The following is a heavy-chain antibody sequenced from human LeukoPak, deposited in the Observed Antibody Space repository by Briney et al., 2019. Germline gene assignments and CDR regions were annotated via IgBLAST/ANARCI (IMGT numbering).Heavy chain of an antibody. J-gene: IGHJ6*02. Sequence: GGSLRLSCAASGITFSSYSMNWVRQAPGQGLEWVSSISSSSSYIAYADSVKGRFTISRDNAKNSLYLQMNSLRAEDTAVYYCARRLGGLDVWGQGTTVTVSS. V-gene: IGHV3-21*01. D-gene: IGHD1-26*01. CDR3: ARRLGGLDV. CDR1: GITFSSYS. CDR2: ISSSSSYI.